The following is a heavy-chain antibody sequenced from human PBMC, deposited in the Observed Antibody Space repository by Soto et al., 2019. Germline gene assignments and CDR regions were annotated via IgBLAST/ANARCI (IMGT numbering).Heavy chain of an antibody. CDR2: VYYSGSA. Sequence: QLQLLESGPGLVKPSETLSLTCTVSGGSVSNNSYYLGWIRQPPGKRLAWIGSVYYSGSAYYNPSLKSRLTISVDTSMNHFSLKLSSVTAADTAIYYCARRPLVRGIIPDYFDYWGQGTLVTVSS. CDR3: ARRPLVRGIIPDYFDY. D-gene: IGHD3-10*01. V-gene: IGHV4-39*02. J-gene: IGHJ4*02. CDR1: GGSVSNNSYY.